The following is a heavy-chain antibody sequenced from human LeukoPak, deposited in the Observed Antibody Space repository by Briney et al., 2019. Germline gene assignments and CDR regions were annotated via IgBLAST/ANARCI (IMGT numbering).Heavy chain of an antibody. J-gene: IGHJ5*02. CDR1: GYTFTSYY. Sequence: ASVKVSCKASGYTFTSYYMHWVRQAPGQGLEWMGIINPSGGSTSYAQKFQGRVTMTRGTSTSTVYMELSSLRSEDTAVYYCARDGYYYDSSGYWDLPNYNWFDPWGQGTLVTVSS. CDR3: ARDGYYYDSSGYWDLPNYNWFDP. V-gene: IGHV1-46*01. CDR2: INPSGGST. D-gene: IGHD3-22*01.